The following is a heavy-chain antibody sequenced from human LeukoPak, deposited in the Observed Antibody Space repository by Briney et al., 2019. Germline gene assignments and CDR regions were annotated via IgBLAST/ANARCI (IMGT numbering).Heavy chain of an antibody. D-gene: IGHD1-7*01. V-gene: IGHV4-4*09. Sequence: SETLSLTCSVSGDSITTFYWSWVRQAPGKGLECIGSIYITGDTSYNPSLKGRATLSLDTSRNQFSLRLTSVTAADTAVYYCAKTARTFPSWGPGILVTVSS. CDR3: AKTARTFPS. J-gene: IGHJ5*02. CDR1: GDSITTFY. CDR2: IYITGDT.